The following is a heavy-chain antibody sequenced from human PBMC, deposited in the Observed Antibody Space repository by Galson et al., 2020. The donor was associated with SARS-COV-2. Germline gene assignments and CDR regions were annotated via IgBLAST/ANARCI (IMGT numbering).Heavy chain of an antibody. J-gene: IGHJ6*02. CDR2: IIPILGIA. Sequence: SVKVSCKASGGTFSSYAISWVRQAPGQGLEWMGGIIPILGIANYAQKFQGRVTITADKSTSTAYMELSSLRSEDTAVYYCAGDLSPYYYYYYGMDVWGQGTTVTVSS. V-gene: IGHV1-69*10. CDR3: AGDLSPYYYYYYGMDV. CDR1: GGTFSSYA. D-gene: IGHD3-10*01.